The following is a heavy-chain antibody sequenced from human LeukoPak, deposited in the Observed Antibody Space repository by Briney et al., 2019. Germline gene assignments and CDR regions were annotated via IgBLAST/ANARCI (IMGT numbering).Heavy chain of an antibody. Sequence: PGGSLRLSCAASGFTFSSYTMNWVRQAPGKGLEWVSYITSSSSTIYYADSVKGRFTISRDNAKNSLYLQMNSLRAEDTAVYYCAREQGAKADYWGQGTLVTVSS. CDR3: AREQGAKADY. V-gene: IGHV3-48*01. J-gene: IGHJ4*02. CDR2: ITSSSSTI. CDR1: GFTFSSYT.